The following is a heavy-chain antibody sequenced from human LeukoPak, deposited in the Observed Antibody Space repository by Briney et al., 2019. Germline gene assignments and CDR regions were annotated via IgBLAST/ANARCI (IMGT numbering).Heavy chain of an antibody. Sequence: PSETLSLTCTVSGGSISSYYWSWIRQPPGKGLEWIAYIFYSGSTNYNPSLKSRVTISVDTSKNQFSLKLSSVTAADTAVYYCATQNTIFGVVKDGYYFDYWGQGTLVTVSS. D-gene: IGHD3-3*01. J-gene: IGHJ4*02. V-gene: IGHV4-59*12. CDR3: ATQNTIFGVVKDGYYFDY. CDR1: GGSISSYY. CDR2: IFYSGST.